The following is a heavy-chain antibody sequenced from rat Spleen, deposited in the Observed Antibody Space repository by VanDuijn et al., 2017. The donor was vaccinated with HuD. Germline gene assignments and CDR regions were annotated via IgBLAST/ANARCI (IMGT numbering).Heavy chain of an antibody. CDR2: VRYNGDT. CDR1: GFSLTDYN. V-gene: IGHV2-63*01. CDR3: SRDWDFGGYSELRY. D-gene: IGHD1-11*01. J-gene: IGHJ2*01. Sequence: QVQLKESGPGLVQPSQTLSLTCTVSGFSLTDYNVHWIRQPPGKGLEWMGRVRYNGDTSYNSALKSRLSISRDTSKNQVFLKVNSLQTEETGTYYCSRDWDFGGYSELRYWGQGVMVTVSS.